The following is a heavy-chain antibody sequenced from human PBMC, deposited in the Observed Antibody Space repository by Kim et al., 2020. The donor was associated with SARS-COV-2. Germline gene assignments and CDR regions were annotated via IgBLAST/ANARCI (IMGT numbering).Heavy chain of an antibody. CDR1: EFTFSSYG. CDR3: ARGRSGTTNYYYYMDV. CDR2: ISYDGSKK. Sequence: GGSLRPSCAASEFTFSSYGMYWVRQAPGKGLEWVAVISYDGSKKYYADAVKGRFSISRDNSKNTLYLQMNSLRAEDTAVYYCARGRSGTTNYYYYMDVWGKGTTVTVSS. V-gene: IGHV3-33*05. D-gene: IGHD4-17*01. J-gene: IGHJ6*03.